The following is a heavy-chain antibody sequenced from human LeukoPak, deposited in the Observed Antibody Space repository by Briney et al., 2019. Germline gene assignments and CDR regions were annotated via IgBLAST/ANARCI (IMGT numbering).Heavy chain of an antibody. J-gene: IGHJ5*02. CDR3: AKASVAIPQYCNS. Sequence: GGSLRLSCAVSGFTFSTNFMSWVRQAPGKGPEWVSIIYADGGTKYADSVKGRFTISRDTSKDTLFLQLNSLTAADTAMYFCAKASVAIPQYCNSWGQGTLVTVSS. D-gene: IGHD2-2*02. CDR2: IYADGGT. V-gene: IGHV3-53*01. CDR1: GFTFSTNF.